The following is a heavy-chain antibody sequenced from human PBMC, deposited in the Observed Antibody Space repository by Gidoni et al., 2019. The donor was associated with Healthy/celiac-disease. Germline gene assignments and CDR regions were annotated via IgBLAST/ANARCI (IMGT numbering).Heavy chain of an antibody. CDR3: ARQDCSGGSCYSVFGFDY. CDR2: IYYSGST. CDR1: GGSISSSSYY. Sequence: QLQLQESGPGLVKPSETLSLTCTVSGGSISSSSYYWGWIRQPPGKGLERIGSIYYSGSTYYNPSLKSRVTISVDTSKNQFSLKLSSVTAADTAVYYCARQDCSGGSCYSVFGFDYWGQGTLVTVSS. D-gene: IGHD2-15*01. J-gene: IGHJ4*02. V-gene: IGHV4-39*01.